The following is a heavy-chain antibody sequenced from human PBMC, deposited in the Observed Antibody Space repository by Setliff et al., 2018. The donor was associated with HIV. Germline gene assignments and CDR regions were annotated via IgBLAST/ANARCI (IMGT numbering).Heavy chain of an antibody. CDR3: AKDFTTTVTTLNWFDP. CDR1: GGSLSSSNYY. CDR2: IYYSGNT. Sequence: SETLSLTCTVSGGSLSSSNYYCGWIRQPPGKGLEWIGSIYYSGNTYYNPSLKSRVTISGDTSKKQFSLKLRAVTAEDTAVYYCAKDFTTTVTTLNWFDPWGQGTLVTVSS. J-gene: IGHJ5*02. D-gene: IGHD4-17*01. V-gene: IGHV4-39*07.